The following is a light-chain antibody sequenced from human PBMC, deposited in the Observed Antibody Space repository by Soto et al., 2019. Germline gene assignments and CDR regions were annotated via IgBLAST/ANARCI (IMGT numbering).Light chain of an antibody. J-gene: IGKJ1*01. V-gene: IGKV3-20*01. CDR3: QQYGSSPTT. CDR2: GAS. Sequence: EIVVTQSPGTLSLSPGERATLSCRASQSVSSSYLAWYQQKPGQAPRPLIYGASSRATGIPDRFSGSGSGTDFTLTISRLEPEDFAVYYCQQYGSSPTTFGQGTKVEIK. CDR1: QSVSSSY.